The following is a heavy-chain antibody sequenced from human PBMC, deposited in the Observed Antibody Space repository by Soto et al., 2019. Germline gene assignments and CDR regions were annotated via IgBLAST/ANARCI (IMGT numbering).Heavy chain of an antibody. CDR2: ISYDGSNK. CDR1: GFTFSSYG. J-gene: IGHJ5*02. Sequence: GGSLRLSCAASGFTFSSYGMHWVRQAPGKGLEWVAVISYDGSNKYYADSVKGRFTISRDNAKNSLYLQMNSLRAEDTAVYYCARGRLKQLVGMWFDPWGQGTLVTVSS. D-gene: IGHD6-6*01. V-gene: IGHV3-30*03. CDR3: ARGRLKQLVGMWFDP.